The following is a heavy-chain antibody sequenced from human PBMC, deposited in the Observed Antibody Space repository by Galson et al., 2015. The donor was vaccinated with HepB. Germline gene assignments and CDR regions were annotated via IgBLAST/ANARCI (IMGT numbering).Heavy chain of an antibody. J-gene: IGHJ5*02. V-gene: IGHV3-53*01. CDR2: IYSGGST. Sequence: SLRLSCAASGFTVSSNYMSWVRQAPGEGLEWVSVIYSGGSTYYADSVKGRFTISRDNSKNTLYLQMNSLRAEDTAVYYCARVYRWSGYPNQFDPWGQGTLVTVSS. D-gene: IGHD3-3*01. CDR1: GFTVSSNY. CDR3: ARVYRWSGYPNQFDP.